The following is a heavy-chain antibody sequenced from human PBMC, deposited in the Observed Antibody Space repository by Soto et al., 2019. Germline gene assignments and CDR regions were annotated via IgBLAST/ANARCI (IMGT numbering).Heavy chain of an antibody. CDR3: ARVLIDYYDSSGLNWFDP. V-gene: IGHV1-18*01. J-gene: IGHJ5*02. CDR2: ISAYNGNT. Sequence: ASVKVSCKASGYTFTSYGISWVRQAPGQGLEWMGWISAYNGNTNYAQKLQGRVTMTTDTSTSTAYMELRSLRSDDTAVYYCARVLIDYYDSSGLNWFDPWGQGTLVTVST. D-gene: IGHD3-22*01. CDR1: GYTFTSYG.